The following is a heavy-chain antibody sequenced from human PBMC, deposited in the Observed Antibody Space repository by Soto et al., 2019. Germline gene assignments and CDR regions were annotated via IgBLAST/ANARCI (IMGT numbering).Heavy chain of an antibody. Sequence: ASVKVSCKASGYTFTSYAMHWVRQAPGQRLEWMGWINAGNGNTSYAQKFQGRVTITADKSTSTAYMELSSLRSEDTAVYYCARGGNNNWFDPWGQGTLVTVSS. CDR2: INAGNGNT. CDR3: ARGGNNNWFDP. V-gene: IGHV1-3*01. J-gene: IGHJ5*02. CDR1: GYTFTSYA.